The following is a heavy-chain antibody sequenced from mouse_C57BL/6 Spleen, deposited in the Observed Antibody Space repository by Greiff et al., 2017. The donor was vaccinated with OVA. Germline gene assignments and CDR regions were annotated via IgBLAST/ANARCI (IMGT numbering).Heavy chain of an antibody. V-gene: IGHV5-4*01. J-gene: IGHJ2*01. CDR1: GFTFSSYA. D-gene: IGHD2-2*01. CDR2: ISDGGSYT. Sequence: EVKVVESGGGLVKPGGSLKLSCAASGFTFSSYAMSWVRQTPEKRLEWVATISDGGSYTYYPDNVKGRFTISRDNAKNNLYLQRSHLKSEDAAMYSCARDGYPFDYWGQGTTLTVSS. CDR3: ARDGYPFDY.